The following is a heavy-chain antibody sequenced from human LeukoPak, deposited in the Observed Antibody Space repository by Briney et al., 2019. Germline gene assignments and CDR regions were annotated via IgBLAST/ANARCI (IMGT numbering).Heavy chain of an antibody. V-gene: IGHV3-21*01. D-gene: IGHD5-12*01. J-gene: IGHJ5*02. CDR1: GFTFSSYS. Sequence: PGGSLRLSCAASGFTFSSYSMNWVRQAPGKGLEWVSSISSSSSYIYYADSVKGRFTISRDNAKNSLYLQMNSLRAEDTAVYYCARDFSGGYDYWFGPWGQGTLVTVSS. CDR3: ARDFSGGYDYWFGP. CDR2: ISSSSSYI.